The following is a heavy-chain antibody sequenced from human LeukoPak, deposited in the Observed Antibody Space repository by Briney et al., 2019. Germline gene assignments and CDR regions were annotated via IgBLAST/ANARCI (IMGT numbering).Heavy chain of an antibody. V-gene: IGHV3-74*01. J-gene: IGHJ6*02. CDR1: GFTFSSYW. CDR2: INSDGSST. Sequence: GGSLRLSCAASGFTFSSYWMHWVRQAPGKGLVWVSRINSDGSSTSYADSVKGRFTISRDNAKNTLYLQMNSLRAEDTAVYYCAKDRDYYYYGMDVWGQGTTVIVSS. CDR3: AKDRDYYYYGMDV.